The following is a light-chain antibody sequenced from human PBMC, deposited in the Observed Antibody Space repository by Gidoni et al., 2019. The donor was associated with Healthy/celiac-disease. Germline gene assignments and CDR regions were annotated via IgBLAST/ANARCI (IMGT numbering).Light chain of an antibody. CDR3: QQYDNLPIT. CDR1: QDISNY. Sequence: DIQRTQSPSSLSASVGDRVTITCQASQDISNYLNWYQQKPGKAPKLLIYDASNLETGVPSRFSGSGSGTDFTFTISSLQPEDIATYYCQQYDNLPITFGPXTKVDIK. V-gene: IGKV1-33*01. CDR2: DAS. J-gene: IGKJ3*01.